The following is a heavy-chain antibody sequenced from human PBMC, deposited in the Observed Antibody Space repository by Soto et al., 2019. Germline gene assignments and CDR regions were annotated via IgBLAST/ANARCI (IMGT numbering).Heavy chain of an antibody. CDR1: CGSISSGDYY. J-gene: IGHJ4*02. CDR3: ARVRDFWSGYWS. V-gene: IGHV4-30-4*01. D-gene: IGHD3-3*01. CDR2: IYYSGST. Sequence: TSETLSLTCTVSCGSISSGDYYRSWIRQPPGKGLEWIGYIYYSGSTYYNPSLKSRVTISVDTSKNQFSLKLSSVTAADTAVYYCARVRDFWSGYWSWGQGTLVTVSS.